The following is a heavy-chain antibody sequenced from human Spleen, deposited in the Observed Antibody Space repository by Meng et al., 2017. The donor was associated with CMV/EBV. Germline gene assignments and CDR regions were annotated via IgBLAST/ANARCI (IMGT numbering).Heavy chain of an antibody. CDR3: ARASGDYYYYGMDV. Sequence: GGSLRLSCTVSGFIFTEAWMSWVRQAPGKGLEWVARVKNERDGGTADYSAPAKGRFTLSRDDSRNTLYLQMNSLRTEDTGVYYCARASGDYYYYGMDVWGQGTTVTVSS. CDR2: VKNERDGGTA. V-gene: IGHV3-15*01. D-gene: IGHD3-10*01. CDR1: GFIFTEAW. J-gene: IGHJ6*02.